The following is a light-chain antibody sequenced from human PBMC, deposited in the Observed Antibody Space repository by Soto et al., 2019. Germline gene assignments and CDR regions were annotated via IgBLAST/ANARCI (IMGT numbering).Light chain of an antibody. CDR1: QSVSSSY. CDR3: QQSGRSSWT. V-gene: IGKV3-20*01. Sequence: EIVLTQSPGTLSLSAGERATLSCRASQSVSSSYLAWYQQKHGQAPRLVIYGASSRATGIPDRFSGSVSGTDCTITISRLEKEDVSVYYCQQSGRSSWTFGQGTKVDIK. CDR2: GAS. J-gene: IGKJ1*01.